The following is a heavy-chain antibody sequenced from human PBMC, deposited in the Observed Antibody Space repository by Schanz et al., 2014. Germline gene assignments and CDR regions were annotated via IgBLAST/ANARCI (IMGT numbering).Heavy chain of an antibody. Sequence: VQLVESGGGVVQPGRSLRLSCAASGFTFSSYGMHWVRQAPGKGLEWVSSISSSSSYIYYADSVKGRFTISRDNAKNSLLLQMNRLRAEDTAVYYCARPRFDYGEVDYWGQGTLVTVSS. V-gene: IGHV3-21*01. J-gene: IGHJ4*02. CDR3: ARPRFDYGEVDY. CDR2: ISSSSSYI. D-gene: IGHD4-17*01. CDR1: GFTFSSYG.